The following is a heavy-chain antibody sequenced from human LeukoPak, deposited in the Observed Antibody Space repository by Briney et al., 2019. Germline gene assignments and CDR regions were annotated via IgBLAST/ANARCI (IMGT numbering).Heavy chain of an antibody. V-gene: IGHV4-59*08. CDR3: ARRSGYYDTGAYSYFDY. CDR1: SGSISSDY. Sequence: PSETLSLTCSVSSGSISSDYWSWIRQPPGKGLEWIGYIYYSGSTNYNPSLKSRVSIAVDTSKNQFSLKLSSVTAADTAVYFCARRSGYYDTGAYSYFDYWGQGILVTVSS. CDR2: IYYSGST. D-gene: IGHD3-22*01. J-gene: IGHJ4*02.